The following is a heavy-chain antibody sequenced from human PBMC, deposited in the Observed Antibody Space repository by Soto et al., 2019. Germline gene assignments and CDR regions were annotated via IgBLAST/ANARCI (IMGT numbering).Heavy chain of an antibody. CDR2: VSTDVNNK. D-gene: IGHD3-3*01. J-gene: IGHJ6*02. V-gene: IGHV3-30-3*02. CDR3: VKAPVTIFGVVIVYYYYGMDV. Sequence: GGSLRLSCAASGFTFSLFTLHWVRQPPGKGLDWVAVVSTDVNNKFYADSVKGRFTISRDNSKNTLYLQMNSLRAEDTAVYYCVKAPVTIFGVVIVYYYYGMDVWGQGTTVTVAS. CDR1: GFTFSLFT.